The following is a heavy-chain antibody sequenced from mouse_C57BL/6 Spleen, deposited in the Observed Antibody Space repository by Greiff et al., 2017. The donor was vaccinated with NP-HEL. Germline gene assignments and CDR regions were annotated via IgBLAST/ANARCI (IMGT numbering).Heavy chain of an antibody. CDR2: ISYDGSN. V-gene: IGHV3-6*01. CDR1: GYSIPSGYY. Sequence: EVKLQESGPGLVKPSQSLSLTCSVTGYSIPSGYYWNWIRQFPGNKLEWMGYISYDGSNNYNPSLKNRISITRDTSKNQFFLKLNSVTTEDTATYYCASHYDYARWGQGTTLTVSS. D-gene: IGHD2-4*01. CDR3: ASHYDYAR. J-gene: IGHJ2*01.